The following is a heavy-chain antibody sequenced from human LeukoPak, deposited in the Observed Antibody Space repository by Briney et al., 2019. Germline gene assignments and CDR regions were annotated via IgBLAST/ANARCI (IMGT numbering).Heavy chain of an antibody. J-gene: IGHJ5*02. CDR3: ARQASGWHDYEAFWFDP. CDR2: IYPGDSDT. Sequence: GESLKISCKGSGYSFTSYWIGWVRQMPGKGLEWMGIIYPGDSDTRYSPSFQGQVTISADKSISTAYLQWSSLKASDTAMYYCARQASGWHDYEAFWFDPWGQGTLVTVSS. D-gene: IGHD4-17*01. V-gene: IGHV5-51*01. CDR1: GYSFTSYW.